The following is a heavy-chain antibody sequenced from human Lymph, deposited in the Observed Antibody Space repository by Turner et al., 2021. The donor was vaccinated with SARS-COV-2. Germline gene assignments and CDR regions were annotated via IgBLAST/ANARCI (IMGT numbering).Heavy chain of an antibody. D-gene: IGHD3-3*01. CDR2: INAGNGNT. Sequence: QVQLVQSGAEVKRPGASVKVSCKASGSTFTTYAMHWVRQAPGQRLEWLGWINAGNGNTKYSQKFQGRVTITRDTSASTAYMELSSLRSEDTAVYDCARGKSPLLRFLEWLLSLDYWGQGTLVTVSS. V-gene: IGHV1-3*01. CDR1: GSTFTTYA. J-gene: IGHJ4*02. CDR3: ARGKSPLLRFLEWLLSLDY.